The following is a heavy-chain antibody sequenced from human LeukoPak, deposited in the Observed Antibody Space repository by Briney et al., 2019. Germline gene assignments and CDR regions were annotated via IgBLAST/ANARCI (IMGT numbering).Heavy chain of an antibody. D-gene: IGHD6-19*01. CDR2: ISYDGSNK. Sequence: GGSLRLSCAASGFTFSSYWMTWVRQAPGKGLEWVAVISYDGSNKHYADSVKGRFTISRDNSKNTLYLQMNSLRGEDTAVYYCAKDYSSATGHYGMDVWGQGTTVTVSS. CDR3: AKDYSSATGHYGMDV. CDR1: GFTFSSYW. J-gene: IGHJ6*02. V-gene: IGHV3-30*18.